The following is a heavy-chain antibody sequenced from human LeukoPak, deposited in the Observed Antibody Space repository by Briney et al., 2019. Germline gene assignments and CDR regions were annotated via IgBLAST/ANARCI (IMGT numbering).Heavy chain of an antibody. Sequence: SETLSLTCSVSGGSMSSYYWSWIRQPPGKGLEWIGYIYRIGSTNYNPSLKGRVTISADTSKKHFSLKLRSVTAADTAVYYCARGFLELSFDIWGQGTMVTVSS. D-gene: IGHD2-21*01. J-gene: IGHJ3*02. CDR3: ARGFLELSFDI. V-gene: IGHV4-59*01. CDR2: IYRIGST. CDR1: GGSMSSYY.